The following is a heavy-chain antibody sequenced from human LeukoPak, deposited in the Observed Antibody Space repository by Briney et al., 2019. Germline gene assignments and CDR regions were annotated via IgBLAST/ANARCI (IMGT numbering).Heavy chain of an antibody. V-gene: IGHV4-39*01. Sequence: PSETLSLTCTVSGGSISSSSYYWGWIRQPPGKGLEWIGSINYSGNTYYNPSLKSRVTISVDTSKNQFSLKLSSVTAADTAVYYCARQWRCWGQGTLVTVSS. CDR3: ARQWRC. CDR2: INYSGNT. J-gene: IGHJ4*02. D-gene: IGHD5-12*01. CDR1: GGSISSSSYY.